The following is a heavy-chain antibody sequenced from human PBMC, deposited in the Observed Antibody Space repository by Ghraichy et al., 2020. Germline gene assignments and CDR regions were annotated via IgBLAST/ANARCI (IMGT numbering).Heavy chain of an antibody. V-gene: IGHV4-59*08. CDR2: IYYSGST. Sequence: SETPSLTCTVSGGSISSYYWSWIRQPPGKELEWIGYIYYSGSTNYNPSLKSRVIMSVDTSKNQFSLKVRSVTAADTAVYYCARHPRSTYGMDVWGQGTTVTVSS. CDR1: GGSISSYY. J-gene: IGHJ6*02. CDR3: ARHPRSTYGMDV.